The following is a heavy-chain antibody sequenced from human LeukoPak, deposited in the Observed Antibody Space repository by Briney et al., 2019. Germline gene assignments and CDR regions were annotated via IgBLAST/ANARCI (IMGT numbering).Heavy chain of an antibody. V-gene: IGHV3-23*01. CDR3: AKELPGITGTGLDP. CDR2: ISGSGGST. J-gene: IGHJ5*02. D-gene: IGHD1/OR15-1a*01. Sequence: GGSLRLSCAASGFTLSSYAMSWVRQAQEKGLEWVSAISGSGGSTYYADSVKGRFTISRDNSKNTLYLQMNSLRAEDTAVYYCAKELPGITGTGLDPWGQGTLVTVSS. CDR1: GFTLSSYA.